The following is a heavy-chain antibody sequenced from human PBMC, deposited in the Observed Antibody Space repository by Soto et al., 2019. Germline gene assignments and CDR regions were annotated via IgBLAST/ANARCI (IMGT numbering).Heavy chain of an antibody. V-gene: IGHV5-51*01. Sequence: GESLKISCKASGFTFTSYWIAWVRQMPGKGLEWMGIIYPGDSDTSYSPSFQGQVTISADKSINTAYLQWGSLKASDTAMYYCAKHEGYCSSTTCSNFDYWGQGTLVTVSS. D-gene: IGHD2-2*01. J-gene: IGHJ4*02. CDR3: AKHEGYCSSTTCSNFDY. CDR1: GFTFTSYW. CDR2: IYPGDSDT.